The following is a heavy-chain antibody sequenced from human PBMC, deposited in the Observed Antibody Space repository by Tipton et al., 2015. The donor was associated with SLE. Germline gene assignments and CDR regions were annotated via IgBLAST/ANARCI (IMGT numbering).Heavy chain of an antibody. V-gene: IGHV4-39*07. J-gene: IGHJ2*01. CDR1: GDSISANSYH. Sequence: GLVKPSETLSLICTVSGDSISANSYHWGWVRQPPGKGLEWIGNVYYSGSTYYSASLRSRVTISLDRSKNHFSLTLNSVTAADTAVYYCARRGYKTWYFDLWGRGALVTVSS. D-gene: IGHD5-24*01. CDR2: VYYSGST. CDR3: ARRGYKTWYFDL.